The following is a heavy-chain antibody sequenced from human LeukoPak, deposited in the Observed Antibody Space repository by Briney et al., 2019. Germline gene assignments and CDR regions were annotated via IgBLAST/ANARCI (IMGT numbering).Heavy chain of an antibody. J-gene: IGHJ5*02. Sequence: GDSDTRYSPSFQGQVTISADKSISTAYLQWSSLRASDTAMYYCARHPVPRVPAAEYNWFDPWGQGTLVTVSS. CDR3: ARHPVPRVPAAEYNWFDP. D-gene: IGHD2-2*01. V-gene: IGHV5-51*01. CDR2: GDSDT.